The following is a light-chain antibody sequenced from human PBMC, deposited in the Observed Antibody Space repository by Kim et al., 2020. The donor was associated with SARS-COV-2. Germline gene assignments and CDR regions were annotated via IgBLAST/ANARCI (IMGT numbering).Light chain of an antibody. Sequence: DIQLTQSPSFLSASVGDRVTITCRASQGISSYLAWYQQKPGKAPKLLIYAASTLQSGVPSRFGGSGSGTEFTLTISNLQPEDFATYYCQQLNSYPLTFGGGTKVDIK. CDR2: AAS. CDR3: QQLNSYPLT. V-gene: IGKV1-9*01. CDR1: QGISSY. J-gene: IGKJ4*01.